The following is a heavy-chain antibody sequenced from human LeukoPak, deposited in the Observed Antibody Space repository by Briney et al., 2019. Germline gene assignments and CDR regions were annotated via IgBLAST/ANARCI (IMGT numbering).Heavy chain of an antibody. Sequence: GGSLRLSCAASGFTFSSYGMHWVRQAPGKGLEWVAVISYDGSNKYYADSVKGRFTISRDNSKNTLYLQMNSLRAEDTAVYYCARSPYSGYADLNYYYYYYMDVWGKGTTVTVSS. D-gene: IGHD5-12*01. CDR2: ISYDGSNK. CDR1: GFTFSSYG. J-gene: IGHJ6*03. CDR3: ARSPYSGYADLNYYYYYYMDV. V-gene: IGHV3-30*03.